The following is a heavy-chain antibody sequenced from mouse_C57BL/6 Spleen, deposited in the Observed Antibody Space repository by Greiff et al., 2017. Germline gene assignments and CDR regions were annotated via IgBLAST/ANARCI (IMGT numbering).Heavy chain of an antibody. D-gene: IGHD1-1*01. CDR3: ARRYYGSSYDWFAY. J-gene: IGHJ3*01. V-gene: IGHV1-81*01. CDR1: GYTFTSYG. CDR2: IYPRSGNT. Sequence: VQLQQSGAELARPGASVKLSCKASGYTFTSYGISWVKQRTGQGLEWIGEIYPRSGNTYYNEKFKGKATLTADKSSSTAYMELRSLTSEDSAVYFCARRYYGSSYDWFAYWGQGTLVTVSA.